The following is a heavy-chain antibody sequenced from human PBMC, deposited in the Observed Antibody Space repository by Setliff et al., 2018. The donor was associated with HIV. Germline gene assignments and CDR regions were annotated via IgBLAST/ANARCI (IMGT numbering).Heavy chain of an antibody. V-gene: IGHV1-69-2*01. Sequence: ASVKVSCKVSGYTFPDYYMQWVRQAPGKGLEWMGLIDPDRGEAVYAEKFQGRVTITADRSKDIAYMKLNSLRAEDTAMYYCAKNPYSIRSFWFDPWGQGTLVTVSS. CDR2: IDPDRGEA. CDR3: AKNPYSIRSFWFDP. J-gene: IGHJ5*02. CDR1: GYTFPDYY. D-gene: IGHD6-13*01.